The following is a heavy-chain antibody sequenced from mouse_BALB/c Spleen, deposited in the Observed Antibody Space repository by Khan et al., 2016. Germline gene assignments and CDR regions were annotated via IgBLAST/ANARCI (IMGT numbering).Heavy chain of an antibody. CDR1: GYTFTTYW. J-gene: IGHJ4*01. CDR3: ARYMDY. V-gene: IGHV1-7*01. Sequence: QVQLKQSGAELAKPGASVKMSCKASGYTFTTYWMHWVKQRPGQGLEWIGYINPTTGYIEYTQKFRDKATLTEDKSSSTAYMQLSSLTSEDSAVYYCARYMDYCGQGTSVTVSS. CDR2: INPTTGYI.